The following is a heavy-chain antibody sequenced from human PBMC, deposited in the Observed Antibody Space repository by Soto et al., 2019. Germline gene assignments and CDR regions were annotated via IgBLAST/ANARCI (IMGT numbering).Heavy chain of an antibody. Sequence: GEYLKISCKGSGYSFTSYWIGWVRQMPGKGLEWMGIIYPGDSDTRYSPSFQGQVTISADKSISTAYLQWSSLKASDTAMYYCARLHRGYDSSGYYHDPYYYYYYGMDVWGQGTTVTVSS. CDR3: ARLHRGYDSSGYYHDPYYYYYYGMDV. CDR1: GYSFTSYW. J-gene: IGHJ6*02. V-gene: IGHV5-51*01. D-gene: IGHD3-22*01. CDR2: IYPGDSDT.